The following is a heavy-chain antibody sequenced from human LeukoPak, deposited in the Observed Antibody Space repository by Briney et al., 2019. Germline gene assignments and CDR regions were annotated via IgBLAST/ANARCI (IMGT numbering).Heavy chain of an antibody. V-gene: IGHV3-53*01. Sequence: GGSLRLSCAASGFSVSSNYITWVRQAPGKGLAWVSVIYSDGSTKYADSVKARFTISRDNSKNTVYLQMNSLRVEDTAVYYCARATLDNWGQGTLVTVSS. J-gene: IGHJ4*02. CDR1: GFSVSSNY. CDR2: IYSDGST. CDR3: ARATLDN.